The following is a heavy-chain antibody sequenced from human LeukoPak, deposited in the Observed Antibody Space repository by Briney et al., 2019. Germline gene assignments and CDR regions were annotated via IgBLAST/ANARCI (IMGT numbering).Heavy chain of an antibody. D-gene: IGHD2-2*01. V-gene: IGHV4-34*01. CDR1: GGSFSGYY. CDR3: ARGLYCSSTSCYGYYYYMDV. CDR2: INHSGST. J-gene: IGHJ6*03. Sequence: SETLSLTCAVYGGSFSGYYRSWIRQPPGKGLEWIGEINHSGSTNYNPSLKSRVTISVDTSKNQFSLKLSSVTAADTAVYYCARGLYCSSTSCYGYYYYMDVWGKGTTVTVSS.